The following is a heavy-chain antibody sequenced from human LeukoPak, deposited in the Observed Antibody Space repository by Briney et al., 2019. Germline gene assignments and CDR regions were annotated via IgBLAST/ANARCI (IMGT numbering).Heavy chain of an antibody. V-gene: IGHV4-38-2*02. CDR3: ARDGAVAGGGYYYYMDV. CDR2: IYHGGST. D-gene: IGHD6-19*01. CDR1: DYSISSNYY. Sequence: SETLSLTCTVSDYSISSNYYWGWIRQPPGKGLEWIGSIYHGGSTYYNPSLKSRVTISVDTSKNQFSLTLSSVTAADTAVYYCARDGAVAGGGYYYYMDVWGKGTTVTISS. J-gene: IGHJ6*03.